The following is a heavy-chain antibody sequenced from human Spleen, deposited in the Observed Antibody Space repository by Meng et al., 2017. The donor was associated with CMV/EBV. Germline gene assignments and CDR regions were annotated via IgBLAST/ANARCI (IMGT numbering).Heavy chain of an antibody. CDR3: ARDSLDSGYAIDY. D-gene: IGHD3-10*01. CDR1: GFTFSSYG. Sequence: GESLKISCAASGFTFSSYGMHWVRQAPGKGLEWVAFIRYDGSNKYYADSVKGRFTISRDNSKNTLYLQMNSLRAEDTAVYYCARDSLDSGYAIDYWGQGTLVTVSS. CDR2: IRYDGSNK. V-gene: IGHV3-30*02. J-gene: IGHJ4*02.